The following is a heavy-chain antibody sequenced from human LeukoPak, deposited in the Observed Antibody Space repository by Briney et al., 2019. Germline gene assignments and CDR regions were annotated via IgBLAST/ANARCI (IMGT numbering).Heavy chain of an antibody. V-gene: IGHV3-9*01. D-gene: IGHD1-26*01. CDR3: AKARVGATELIDY. Sequence: PGGSLRLSCAVSGFTLDDYAMHWVRQTPGKGLEWVSGISWNRGSIGYADSVKGRFTISREKDKKSLSLQMNSLRAEDTALYYCAKARVGATELIDYWGRGTLVTVSS. J-gene: IGHJ4*02. CDR1: GFTLDDYA. CDR2: ISWNRGSI.